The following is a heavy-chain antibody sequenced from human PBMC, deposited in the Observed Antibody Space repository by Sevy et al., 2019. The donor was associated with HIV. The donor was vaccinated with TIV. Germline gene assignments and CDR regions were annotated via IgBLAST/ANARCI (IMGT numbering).Heavy chain of an antibody. CDR1: GFIFNSYV. V-gene: IGHV3-23*01. CDR3: AGGFWSGFDY. CDR2: ISGHGGST. D-gene: IGHD3-3*01. J-gene: IGHJ4*02. Sequence: GGFLRLSCAASGFIFNSYVMTWVRQAPGKGLDWVSSISGHGGSTYYADSVKGRFTISRDNSRKMVDLQMNSLRVEDTAVYYCAGGFWSGFDYWGQGILVTVSS.